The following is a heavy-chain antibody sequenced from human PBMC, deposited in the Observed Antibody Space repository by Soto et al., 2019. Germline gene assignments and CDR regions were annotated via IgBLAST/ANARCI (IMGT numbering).Heavy chain of an antibody. V-gene: IGHV4-61*01. J-gene: IGHJ4*02. CDR1: GGSVSSGSYY. D-gene: IGHD3-22*01. Sequence: SETLSLTCTVSGGSVSSGSYYWSWIRQPPGKGLEWIGYIYYSGSTNYNPSLKSRVTISVDTSKNQFSLKLSSVTAADTAVYYCARDLSDSSGYYSPYFDYWGQGTLVTVSS. CDR3: ARDLSDSSGYYSPYFDY. CDR2: IYYSGST.